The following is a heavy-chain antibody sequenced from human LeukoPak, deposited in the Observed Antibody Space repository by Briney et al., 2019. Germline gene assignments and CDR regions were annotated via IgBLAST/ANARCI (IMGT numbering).Heavy chain of an antibody. V-gene: IGHV3-23*01. CDR2: ISGSGGST. J-gene: IGHJ4*02. CDR1: GFTFSSYA. D-gene: IGHD6-19*01. CDR3: ARGGSGWYSEY. Sequence: GGSLRLSCAASGFTFSSYAMSWVRQAPGKGLEWVSAISGSGGSTYYADSVKGRFTISRDNSKNTLYLQINSLRAEDTAVYYCARGGSGWYSEYWGQGTLVTVSS.